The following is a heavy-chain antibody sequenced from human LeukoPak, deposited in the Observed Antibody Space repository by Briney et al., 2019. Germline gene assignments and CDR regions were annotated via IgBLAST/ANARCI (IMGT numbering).Heavy chain of an antibody. D-gene: IGHD5-24*01. CDR1: GYTFTSYG. Sequence: ASVKVSCKASGYTFTSYGISWVRQAPGQGLEWMGWISAYNGNTKYAQKLQGRVTMTTDTSTSTAYMELRSLRSDDTAVYYCARARRGVEMATIFDFWGQGTLVTVSS. J-gene: IGHJ4*02. CDR3: ARARRGVEMATIFDF. V-gene: IGHV1-18*01. CDR2: ISAYNGNT.